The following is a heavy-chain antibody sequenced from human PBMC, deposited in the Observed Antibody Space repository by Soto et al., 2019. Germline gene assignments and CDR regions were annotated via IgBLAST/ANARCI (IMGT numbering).Heavy chain of an antibody. CDR1: GGTFSSYT. V-gene: IGHV1-69*02. D-gene: IGHD2-2*01. CDR2: IIPILGIE. CDR3: ARAVSQEVPADTSFDY. J-gene: IGHJ4*02. Sequence: QVQLVQSGAEVKKPGSSVKVSCKASGGTFSSYTISWVRQAPGQGLEWMGRIIPILGIENYAQTFQGRVTITADKSTSTAYMELSSLKSEDTAVYYFARAVSQEVPADTSFDYWGKGTLVTVAS.